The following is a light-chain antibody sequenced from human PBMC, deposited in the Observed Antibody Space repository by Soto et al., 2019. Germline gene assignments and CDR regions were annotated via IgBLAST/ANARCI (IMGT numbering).Light chain of an antibody. V-gene: IGKV3-15*01. CDR1: QSVSSN. CDR2: GAS. J-gene: IGKJ4*01. CDR3: QQFDDLPLT. Sequence: EIVMTQSPATLSVSPGERATLSCRASQSVSSNLAWYQQKPGQAPRLLIYGASTRATGIPARFSGSGSGTDFTLTINSLQPEDVATYYCQQFDDLPLTFGGGTKVDIK.